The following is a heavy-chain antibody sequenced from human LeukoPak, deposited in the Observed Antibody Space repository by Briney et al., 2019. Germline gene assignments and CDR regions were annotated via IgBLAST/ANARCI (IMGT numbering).Heavy chain of an antibody. CDR3: ARGSSHEYYYDSSGPTDY. V-gene: IGHV3-74*01. CDR1: GFTFSRYW. J-gene: IGHJ4*02. Sequence: GGSLRLSCAASGFTFSRYWMHWVRQAPGKGLVWVSRINSDGSSTSYADSVKGRFTISRDNAKNTLYLQMNSLRAEDTAVYYCARGSSHEYYYDSSGPTDYWGQGTLVTVSS. D-gene: IGHD3-22*01. CDR2: INSDGSST.